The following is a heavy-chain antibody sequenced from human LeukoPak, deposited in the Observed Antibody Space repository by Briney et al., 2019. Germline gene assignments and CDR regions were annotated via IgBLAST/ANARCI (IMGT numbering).Heavy chain of an antibody. Sequence: GGSLRLSCLTSGFTLSTNAMSWVRQAPGKGLEWISGISGSGASTYYADSVKGRFTISRDGSRNTLYLQMNSLRGDDTAVYYCAKDVGKWESLHFFDYWGQGTLVTVSS. CDR2: ISGSGAST. CDR3: AKDVGKWESLHFFDY. D-gene: IGHD1-26*01. V-gene: IGHV3-23*01. CDR1: GFTLSTNA. J-gene: IGHJ4*02.